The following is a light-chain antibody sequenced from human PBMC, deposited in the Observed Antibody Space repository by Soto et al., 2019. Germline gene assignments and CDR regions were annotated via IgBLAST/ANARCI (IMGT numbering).Light chain of an antibody. CDR3: QQYGSSPPIT. Sequence: EIVLTQSPGTLSLSPGERATLSCRASQSVSSSFLAWYRQKPGQAPRLLIYGASSRATGIPDRFSGSGSGTDFTLTITRLEPEDFAVYYCQQYGSSPPITFGQGTRLDIK. CDR2: GAS. J-gene: IGKJ5*01. CDR1: QSVSSSF. V-gene: IGKV3-20*01.